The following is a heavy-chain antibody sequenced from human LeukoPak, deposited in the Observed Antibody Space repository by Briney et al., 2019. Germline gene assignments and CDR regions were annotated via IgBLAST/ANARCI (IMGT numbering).Heavy chain of an antibody. D-gene: IGHD1-26*01. Sequence: PSETLSLTCAVSGGSISSSNWWSWVRQPPGKGLEWIGEIYHSGSTNYNPSLKSRVTISVDKSKNQFSLKLSSVTAADTAVYYCARLLGPIRNRVVGYGYFDYWGQGTLVTVSS. V-gene: IGHV4-4*02. CDR3: ARLLGPIRNRVVGYGYFDY. CDR2: IYHSGST. J-gene: IGHJ4*02. CDR1: GGSISSSNW.